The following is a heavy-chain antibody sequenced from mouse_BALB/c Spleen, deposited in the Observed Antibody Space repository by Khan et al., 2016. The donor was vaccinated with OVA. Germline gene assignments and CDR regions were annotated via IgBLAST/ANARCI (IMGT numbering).Heavy chain of an antibody. Sequence: QVQLKESGTELMKPGASVKISCKATGYTFSSYWIEWVKQRPGHGLEWIGEILPGSDSTNYNEKFKGKATFTADASSNTAYMQLSSLTSEDSAVYYCARRTTYPFDLGGQGTPLTVSS. CDR2: ILPGSDST. D-gene: IGHD6-1*01. J-gene: IGHJ2*01. V-gene: IGHV1-9*01. CDR1: GYTFSSYW. CDR3: ARRTTYPFDL.